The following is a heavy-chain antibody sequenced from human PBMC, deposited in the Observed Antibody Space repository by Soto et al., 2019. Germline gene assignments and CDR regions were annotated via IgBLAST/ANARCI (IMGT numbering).Heavy chain of an antibody. V-gene: IGHV3-23*01. CDR1: GLTFINYA. CDR2: ITGSGANS. CDR3: ATCSAGTCYRTAFDI. J-gene: IGHJ3*02. D-gene: IGHD6-13*01. Sequence: PGGSLRLSCAATGLTFINYAMSWVLQVPGKGLEWVSGITGSGANSYYPDSVRGRFTISRDNSKGTLYLQMNSLRAEDTAEYYCATCSAGTCYRTAFDIWGQGTMVTVSS.